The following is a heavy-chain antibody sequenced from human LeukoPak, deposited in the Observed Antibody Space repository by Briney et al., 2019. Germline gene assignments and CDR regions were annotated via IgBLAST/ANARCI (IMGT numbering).Heavy chain of an antibody. D-gene: IGHD6-19*01. CDR2: ISAYNGNT. J-gene: IGHJ6*02. Sequence: GASVKVSCKASGYTFTSYGISWVRQAPGQGLEWMGWISAYNGNTNYAQKFQGRVTMTRDTSISTAYMELSGLRSDDTAVYYCARDSVQAVAGTDFYYYYGMDVWGQGTTVTVSS. V-gene: IGHV1-18*01. CDR1: GYTFTSYG. CDR3: ARDSVQAVAGTDFYYYYGMDV.